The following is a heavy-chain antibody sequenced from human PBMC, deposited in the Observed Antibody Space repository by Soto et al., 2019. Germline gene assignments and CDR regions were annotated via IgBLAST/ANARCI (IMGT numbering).Heavy chain of an antibody. Sequence: VGSLRLSCAASGFTFSSYAMSWVRQAPGKGLEWVSVISGSGDSTYYADSVKGRFTISRDNSKNTLYLQMNSLRAEDTAVYYCANHKQCLLPFDYWGQGTLVTVSS. D-gene: IGHD6-19*01. CDR2: ISGSGDST. J-gene: IGHJ4*02. CDR1: GFTFSSYA. V-gene: IGHV3-23*01. CDR3: ANHKQCLLPFDY.